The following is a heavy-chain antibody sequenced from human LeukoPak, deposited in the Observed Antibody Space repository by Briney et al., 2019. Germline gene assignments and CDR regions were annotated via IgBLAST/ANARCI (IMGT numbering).Heavy chain of an antibody. V-gene: IGHV1-18*01. J-gene: IGHJ4*02. Sequence: GASVKVSCKASGYTFTSYGISWVRQAPGQGLEWMGWISGYNGNTNYAQKLQGRVTMTTDTSTSTAYMELRSLRSDDTAVYYCAREESIGSYQFLNEYWGQGTLVTVSS. D-gene: IGHD1-26*01. CDR3: AREESIGSYQFLNEY. CDR1: GYTFTSYG. CDR2: ISGYNGNT.